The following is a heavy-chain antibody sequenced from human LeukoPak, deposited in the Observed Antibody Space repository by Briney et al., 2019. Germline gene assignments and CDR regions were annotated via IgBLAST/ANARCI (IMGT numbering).Heavy chain of an antibody. D-gene: IGHD4-17*01. CDR1: SGSISTSNYY. CDR2: IFYSGST. V-gene: IGHV4-39*07. Sequence: SETLSLTCTVSSGSISTSNYYWGWVRQPPGKALGWIGNIFYSGSTYYSPSLKSRVTISLDTSKNQFSLKLSSVTAADTAVYYCATTDDYGDYVHAFDVWGQGTMVTVSS. J-gene: IGHJ3*01. CDR3: ATTDDYGDYVHAFDV.